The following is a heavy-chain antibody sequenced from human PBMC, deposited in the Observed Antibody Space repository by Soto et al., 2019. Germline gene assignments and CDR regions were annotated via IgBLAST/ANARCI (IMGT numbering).Heavy chain of an antibody. Sequence: LRLSCAASGFTFSSYWMSWVRQAPGKGLEWVANIKQDGSEKYYVDSVKGRFTISRDNAKNSLYLQMNSLRAEDTAVYYCARDQGYDYVWGSYRYYYYYGMDVWGQGTTVTVSS. CDR2: IKQDGSEK. D-gene: IGHD3-16*02. CDR3: ARDQGYDYVWGSYRYYYYYGMDV. CDR1: GFTFSSYW. V-gene: IGHV3-7*03. J-gene: IGHJ6*02.